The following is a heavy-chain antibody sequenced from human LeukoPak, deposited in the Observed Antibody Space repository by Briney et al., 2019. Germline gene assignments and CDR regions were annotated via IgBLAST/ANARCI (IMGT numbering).Heavy chain of an antibody. D-gene: IGHD6-19*01. CDR2: INPNSGST. J-gene: IGHJ4*02. Sequence: AASVKVSCKPTGYTFIGHFIRWVREAPGQVLEWIGWINPNSGSTNYAQKFKGRVTMTRDTSISTTYMELNSLRSDDTALYYCTRDRGYGWYVSDHWGQGTLVTVSS. CDR1: GYTFIGHF. CDR3: TRDRGYGWYVSDH. V-gene: IGHV1-2*02.